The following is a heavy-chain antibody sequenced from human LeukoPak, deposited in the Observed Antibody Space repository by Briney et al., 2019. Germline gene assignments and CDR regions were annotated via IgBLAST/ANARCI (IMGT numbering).Heavy chain of an antibody. V-gene: IGHV3-53*01. CDR2: MYTGGTT. J-gene: IGHJ4*02. D-gene: IGHD3-16*01. CDR3: AKDEATSGGGLAS. Sequence: GGSLRLSCAASGFTVSVTHMSWVRQAPRKGLDWVSAMYTGGTTYYADSVMGRFTVSRDNSRNTVFLHMNSLRVDDTAVYYCAKDEATSGGGLASWGQGTLVTVSS. CDR1: GFTVSVTH.